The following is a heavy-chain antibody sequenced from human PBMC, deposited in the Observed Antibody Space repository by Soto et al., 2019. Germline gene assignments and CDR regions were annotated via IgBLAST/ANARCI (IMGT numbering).Heavy chain of an antibody. V-gene: IGHV4-61*01. CDR2: IYHSGST. CDR1: GGSVRDGSYY. J-gene: IGHJ5*02. CDR3: AGYNWNYYFDP. Sequence: SETLSLTCTVSGGSVRDGSYYWAWLRQPPGKGLEWIGHIYHSGSTIYNPSLKSRVTISIDTSKSQFSLNLNSMTAAGTAVYYCAGYNWNYYFDPWGQGTLVTVSS. D-gene: IGHD1-7*01.